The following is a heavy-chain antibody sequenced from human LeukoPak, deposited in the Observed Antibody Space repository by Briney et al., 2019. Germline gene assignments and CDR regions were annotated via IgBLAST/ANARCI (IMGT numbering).Heavy chain of an antibody. CDR3: ARSATLVVVAATLDY. Sequence: ASVKVSCKASGYTFTGYYMHWVRQAPGQGLEWMGWINPNSGGTNYAQKFQGRVTMTRDTSISTAYMELSRLRSDDTAVYYCARSATLVVVAATLDYWGQGTLVTVSS. CDR1: GYTFTGYY. D-gene: IGHD2-15*01. V-gene: IGHV1-2*02. J-gene: IGHJ4*02. CDR2: INPNSGGT.